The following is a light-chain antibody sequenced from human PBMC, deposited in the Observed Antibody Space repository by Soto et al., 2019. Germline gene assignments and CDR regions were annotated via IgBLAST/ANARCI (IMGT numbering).Light chain of an antibody. J-gene: IGLJ3*02. CDR2: DVS. CDR3: SSYTTVRTLG. Sequence: QSALTQPASVSGSPGQSITISCTGTSSDLGDYNSVSWYQHHPGKAPKLMIYDVSHRPSGVSNRFSGSKSGNTASLTISGLQTEDEAAYYCSSYTTVRTLGFGEGTKVTV. V-gene: IGLV2-14*01. CDR1: SSDLGDYNS.